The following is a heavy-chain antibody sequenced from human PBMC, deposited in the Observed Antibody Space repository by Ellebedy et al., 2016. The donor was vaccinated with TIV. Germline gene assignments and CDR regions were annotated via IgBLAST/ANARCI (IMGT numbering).Heavy chain of an antibody. CDR3: ARDTLVGVTDSYFDY. V-gene: IGHV3-7*03. D-gene: IGHD1-26*01. CDR1: GFSFSYYS. CDR2: IKQDGSKR. Sequence: PGGSLRLSCAASGFSFSYYSMSWVRQAPGKGLEWVANIKQDGSKRFYVDSVKGRITISRDNAKNSLYLQMNNLRAEDTAVYYCARDTLVGVTDSYFDYWGQGTLVTVSS. J-gene: IGHJ4*02.